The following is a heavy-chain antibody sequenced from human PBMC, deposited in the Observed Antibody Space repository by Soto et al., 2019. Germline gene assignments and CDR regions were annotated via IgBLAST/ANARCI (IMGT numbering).Heavy chain of an antibody. CDR1: GFTFTDHS. CDR2: INDISDAI. V-gene: IGHV3-48*04. CDR3: ARDRPTTFSADL. D-gene: IGHD5-12*01. J-gene: IGHJ3*01. Sequence: EVQLVESGGGLVQPGGSLRLSCTASGFTFTDHSMNWVRHAPGKGLEWISYINDISDAIHYADSVKGRFAMSRDNAKKSVFLQMNSLRVDDTGVYYCARDRPTTFSADLWGQGTVVNVSS.